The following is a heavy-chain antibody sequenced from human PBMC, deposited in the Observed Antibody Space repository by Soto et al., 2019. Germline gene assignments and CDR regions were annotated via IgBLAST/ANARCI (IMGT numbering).Heavy chain of an antibody. CDR3: AREIFEYNSRYHGMDV. V-gene: IGHV3-13*01. Sequence: GGSLRLSCAASGFTFSSYDMHWVRQVTGKGLEWVSAIGIAGDTYYPGSVKGRFIISRENAENSLYLQMNSLRAEDTAVYYCAREIFEYNSRYHGMDVWGQGTTVTVSS. D-gene: IGHD6-6*01. CDR2: IGIAGDT. CDR1: GFTFSSYD. J-gene: IGHJ6*02.